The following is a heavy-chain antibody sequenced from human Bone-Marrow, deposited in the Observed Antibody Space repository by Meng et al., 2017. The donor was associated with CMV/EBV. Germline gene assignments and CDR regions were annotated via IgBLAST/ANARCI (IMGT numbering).Heavy chain of an antibody. CDR2: LDQDGTEQ. CDR1: GFTFSDYC. J-gene: IGHJ6*02. Sequence: GESLKISCAASGFTFSDYCMSWVRQAPGKGLEWVAKLDQDGTEQYYVDSVKGRFTVSRDNAKNSLYLQMNSLRVEDTAVFFCARSSDYSRPYYYYGMDVWGQGTTVTVSS. D-gene: IGHD4-11*01. V-gene: IGHV3-7*01. CDR3: ARSSDYSRPYYYYGMDV.